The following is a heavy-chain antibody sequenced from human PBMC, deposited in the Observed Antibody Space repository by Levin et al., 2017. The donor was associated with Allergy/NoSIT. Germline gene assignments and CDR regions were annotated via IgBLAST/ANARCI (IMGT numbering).Heavy chain of an antibody. J-gene: IGHJ6*02. V-gene: IGHV1-69*13. CDR1: GGTFSSYA. CDR2: IIPIFGTA. CDR3: ARLYCSGGSCYSGYYGMDV. Sequence: SVKVSCKASGGTFSSYAISWVRQAPGQGLEWMGGIIPIFGTANYAQKFQGRVTITADESTSTAYMELSSLRSEDTAVYYCARLYCSGGSCYSGYYGMDVWGQGTTVTVSS. D-gene: IGHD2-15*01.